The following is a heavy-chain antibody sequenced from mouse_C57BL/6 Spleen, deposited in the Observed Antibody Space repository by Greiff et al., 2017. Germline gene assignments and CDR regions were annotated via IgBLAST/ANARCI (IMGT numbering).Heavy chain of an antibody. CDR1: GYTFTSYW. Sequence: QVQLQQPGAELVKPGASVKLSCKASGYTFTSYWMHWVKQRPGQGLEWIGMIHPNSGSTNYNEKFKSKATLTVDKSSSTAYMQLSSLTSEDSAVYYCARSGSSGYVAYWGQGTLVTVSA. V-gene: IGHV1-64*01. D-gene: IGHD3-2*02. CDR2: IHPNSGST. CDR3: ARSGSSGYVAY. J-gene: IGHJ3*01.